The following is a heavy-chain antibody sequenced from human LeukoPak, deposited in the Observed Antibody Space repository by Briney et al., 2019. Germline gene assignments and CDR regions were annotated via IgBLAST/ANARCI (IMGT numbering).Heavy chain of an antibody. J-gene: IGHJ4*02. CDR3: ARAFSSSSFYFNY. CDR2: IYHSGST. Sequence: SETLSHTCTVSGDSISTYYWNWIRQPPGKGLEWIGYIYHSGSTNYNPSLKSRVTISVDTSKNQFSLKLSSVTAADTAAYYCARAFSSSSFYFNYWGQGTLVTVSS. CDR1: GDSISTYY. D-gene: IGHD6-6*01. V-gene: IGHV4-59*01.